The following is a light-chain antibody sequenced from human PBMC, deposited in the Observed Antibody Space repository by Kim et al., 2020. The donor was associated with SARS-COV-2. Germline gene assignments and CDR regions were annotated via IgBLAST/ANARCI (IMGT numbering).Light chain of an antibody. J-gene: IGKJ1*01. CDR3: QQYGSSPRT. V-gene: IGKV3-20*01. CDR1: QSVSSSY. Sequence: SPGERAHLPCRASQSVSSSYLAWYQQKPGQAPRLLIYGASSRATGIPDRFSGSGSGTDFTLTISRLEPEDFAVYYCQQYGSSPRTFGQGTKVDIK. CDR2: GAS.